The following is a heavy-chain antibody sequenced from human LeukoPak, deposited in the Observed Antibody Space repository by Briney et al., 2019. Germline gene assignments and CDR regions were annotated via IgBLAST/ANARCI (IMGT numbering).Heavy chain of an antibody. CDR1: GGSISSYH. V-gene: IGHV4-59*12. CDR3: ARGDPVTIFGEVSKNWFDP. D-gene: IGHD3-3*01. CDR2: IYSSGST. J-gene: IGHJ5*02. Sequence: PSETLSLTCTVSGGSISSYHWSWIRQPPGKGLESIGYIYSSGSTNYNPSLKSRVTISVDTSKNQFSLKLSSVTAADTAVYYCARGDPVTIFGEVSKNWFDPWGQGTLVTVSS.